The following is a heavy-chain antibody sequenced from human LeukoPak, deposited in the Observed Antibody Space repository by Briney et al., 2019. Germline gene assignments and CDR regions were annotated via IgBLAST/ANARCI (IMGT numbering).Heavy chain of an antibody. CDR2: IRYDGSNK. V-gene: IGHV3-30*02. CDR3: AKEGYDSSGYYTLRY. Sequence: GGSLRLSCAASGFTFSSYGMHWVRQAPGKGLEWVAFIRYDGSNKYYADSVKGRFTISRDNSKNTLYLQMNSLRAEDTAVYYCAKEGYDSSGYYTLRYWGQGTLVTVSS. D-gene: IGHD3-22*01. CDR1: GFTFSSYG. J-gene: IGHJ4*02.